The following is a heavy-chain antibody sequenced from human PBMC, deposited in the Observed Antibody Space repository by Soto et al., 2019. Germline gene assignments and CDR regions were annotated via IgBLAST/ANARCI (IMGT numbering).Heavy chain of an antibody. CDR1: GFTFKSYA. D-gene: IGHD2-2*01. J-gene: IGHJ4*02. CDR3: AKELRHVYHLASLAH. CDR2: ITGSGDST. V-gene: IGHV3-23*01. Sequence: GGSLRLSCAASGFTFKSYAVSWVRQAPGKGLEWVSVITGSGDSTYYADSVKGRFTISRDNSKNTLYLQMNSLRAEDTAVYYCAKELRHVYHLASLAHWGQGTLGTVSS.